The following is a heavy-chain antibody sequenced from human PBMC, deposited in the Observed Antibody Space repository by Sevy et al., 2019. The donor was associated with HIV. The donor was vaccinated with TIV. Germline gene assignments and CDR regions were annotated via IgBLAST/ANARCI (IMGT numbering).Heavy chain of an antibody. D-gene: IGHD3-3*01. CDR2: INYSGST. CDR1: GGSISNNNYY. Sequence: GGSISNNNYYWGWIRQSPGKGLEWIGTINYSGSTDYNPSLKSRVTISVDTSKNQFSLKLSSVTAADTAVYYCARHALFTIFGVVIDPKMYYFDYWGQGTQVTVS. J-gene: IGHJ4*02. CDR3: ARHALFTIFGVVIDPKMYYFDY. V-gene: IGHV4-39*01.